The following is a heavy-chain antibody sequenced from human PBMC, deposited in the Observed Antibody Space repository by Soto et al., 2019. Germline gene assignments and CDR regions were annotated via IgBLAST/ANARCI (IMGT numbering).Heavy chain of an antibody. CDR1: GGSVSSGSYY. V-gene: IGHV4-61*01. CDR3: AREFRDGYSQVARFFFDY. CDR2: VSYRGTT. Sequence: PSETLSLTCSVSGGSVSSGSYYWSWIRQPPGKGLEWIGQVSYRGTTNYNPSLKSRVTISVDTSKNQLSLNLNSVTAADTAVYYCAREFRDGYSQVARFFFDYWGQGTLVTVSS. J-gene: IGHJ4*02. D-gene: IGHD4-4*01.